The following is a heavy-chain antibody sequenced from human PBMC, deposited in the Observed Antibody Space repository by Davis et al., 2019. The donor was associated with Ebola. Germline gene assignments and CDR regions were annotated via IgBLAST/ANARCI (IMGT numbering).Heavy chain of an antibody. CDR2: IKEDGSVK. CDR3: ARNKLGVIGFDV. CDR1: GFTFSSYA. V-gene: IGHV3-7*03. Sequence: PGGSLRLSCAASGFTFSSYAMSWVRQAPGKGLEWVAHIKEDGSVKSYVDSVKGRFTISRDNARNSLYLQINSLSAEDTAVYYCARNKLGVIGFDVWGQGTMVTVSS. J-gene: IGHJ3*01. D-gene: IGHD3-10*01.